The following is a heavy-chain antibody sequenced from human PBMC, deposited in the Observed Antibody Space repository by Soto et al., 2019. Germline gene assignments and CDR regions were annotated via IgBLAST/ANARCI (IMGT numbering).Heavy chain of an antibody. CDR2: ISGSGGST. CDR1: GFTFSSYS. J-gene: IGHJ4*02. D-gene: IGHD1-26*01. CDR3: AKIGRRVGATPFPIDY. Sequence: PGGSLRLSCAASGFTFSSYSMNWVRQAPGKGLEWVSAISGSGGSTYYADSVKGRFTISRDNSKNTLYLQMNSLRAEDTAVYYCAKIGRRVGATPFPIDYWGQGTLVTVSS. V-gene: IGHV3-23*01.